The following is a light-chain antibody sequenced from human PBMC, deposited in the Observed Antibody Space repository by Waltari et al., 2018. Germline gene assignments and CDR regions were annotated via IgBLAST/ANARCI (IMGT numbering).Light chain of an antibody. CDR1: QSFGSW. Sequence: DIQMTQSPSTLSASVGDRVTITCRASQSFGSWLAWFLQKPGKAPKVLISDVSNLESGVPSRFSGSGSGTEFTLTISSLQPDDFATYYCQQHNGYFGGGTKVEIK. J-gene: IGKJ4*01. V-gene: IGKV1-5*01. CDR2: DVS. CDR3: QQHNGY.